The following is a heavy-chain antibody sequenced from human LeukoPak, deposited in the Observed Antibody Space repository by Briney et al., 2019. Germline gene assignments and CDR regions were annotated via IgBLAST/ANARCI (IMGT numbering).Heavy chain of an antibody. Sequence: ASVKVSCKASGYTFTSYDINWVRQATGQGLEWMGWMNPNSGNTGYAQKFQGRVTMTRDTSTSTVYMELSSLRSEDTAVYYCAREVDSSGWLFDYWGQGTLVTVSS. CDR1: GYTFTSYD. D-gene: IGHD6-19*01. CDR3: AREVDSSGWLFDY. CDR2: MNPNSGNT. V-gene: IGHV1-8*01. J-gene: IGHJ4*02.